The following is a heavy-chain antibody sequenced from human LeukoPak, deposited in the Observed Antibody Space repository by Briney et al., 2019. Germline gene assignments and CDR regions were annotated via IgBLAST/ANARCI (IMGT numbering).Heavy chain of an antibody. CDR1: GGSISSSSYY. Sequence: PSETLSLTCTVSGGSISSSSYYWGWIRRPPGKGLEWIGSIYYSGSTYYNPSLKSRVTISVDTSKNQFSLKLSSVTAADTAVYYCARFIAAAAWVGYWGQGTLVTVSS. D-gene: IGHD6-13*01. CDR2: IYYSGST. J-gene: IGHJ4*02. CDR3: ARFIAAAAWVGY. V-gene: IGHV4-39*01.